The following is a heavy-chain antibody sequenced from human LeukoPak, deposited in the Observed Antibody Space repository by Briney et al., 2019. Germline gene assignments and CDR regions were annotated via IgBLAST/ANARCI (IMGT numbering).Heavy chain of an antibody. D-gene: IGHD3-10*01. Sequence: SETLSLTCTVSGGSISSYYWSWIRQPPGKGLDWIGYIYYSGSTNYNPSLKSRDTISVDTSKNQFSLKLSSVTAADTAVYYCARDDYYGSGSYSAFDIWGQGIMVTVSS. CDR3: ARDDYYGSGSYSAFDI. CDR1: GGSISSYY. V-gene: IGHV4-59*01. CDR2: IYYSGST. J-gene: IGHJ3*02.